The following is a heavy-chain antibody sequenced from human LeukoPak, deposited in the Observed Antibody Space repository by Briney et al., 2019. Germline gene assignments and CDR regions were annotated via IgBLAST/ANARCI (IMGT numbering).Heavy chain of an antibody. Sequence: SETLSLTCTVSGGSISSSSYYWGWIRQPPGKGLEWIGSIYYSGSTYYNPSLKSRVTISVDTSKDPFSLKLSSVTAADTAVYYCARLDSYGHSYYFDYWGQGTLVTVSS. V-gene: IGHV4-39*01. CDR2: IYYSGST. CDR1: GGSISSSSYY. D-gene: IGHD5-18*01. J-gene: IGHJ4*02. CDR3: ARLDSYGHSYYFDY.